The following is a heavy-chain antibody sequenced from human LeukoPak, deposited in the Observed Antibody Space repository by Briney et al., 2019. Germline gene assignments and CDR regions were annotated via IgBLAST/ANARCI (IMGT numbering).Heavy chain of an antibody. CDR2: TYYSGST. J-gene: IGHJ3*02. D-gene: IGHD1-26*01. Sequence: SETLSLTCTVSGGSISSYYWSWIRQPPGKGLEWIGYTYYSGSTNYNPSLKSRVTISVDTSKNQFSLKLSSVTAADTAVYYCARLPSGSYVSGAFDIWGQGTMVTVSS. CDR3: ARLPSGSYVSGAFDI. V-gene: IGHV4-59*08. CDR1: GGSISSYY.